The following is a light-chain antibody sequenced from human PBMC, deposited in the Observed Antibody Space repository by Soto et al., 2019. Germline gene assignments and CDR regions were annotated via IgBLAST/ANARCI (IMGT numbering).Light chain of an antibody. Sequence: EIVLTQSPATLSLSPGERATLSCRASQSVSSYLAWYQQKPGQAPRLLISDASNRATGLPARFSGSGSGTDFSLTISSLQPEDFAVYYCQPRSNWPLTFGGGTKVEIK. CDR1: QSVSSY. J-gene: IGKJ4*01. CDR3: QPRSNWPLT. V-gene: IGKV3-11*01. CDR2: DAS.